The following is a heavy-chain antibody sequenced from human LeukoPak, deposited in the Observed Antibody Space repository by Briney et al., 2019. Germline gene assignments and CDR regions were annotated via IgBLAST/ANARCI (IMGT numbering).Heavy chain of an antibody. CDR3: ATVYSSGWTEPDY. Sequence: ASVKVSCKASGYTFTGHYIHWVRQAPGQGLEWMGWINPNSGKTNYPQKFQGRVTMTRDTSISTAYMELSRLTSDDAAVYFCATVYSSGWTEPDYWGQGTLVTVSS. V-gene: IGHV1-2*02. J-gene: IGHJ4*02. CDR2: INPNSGKT. D-gene: IGHD6-19*01. CDR1: GYTFTGHY.